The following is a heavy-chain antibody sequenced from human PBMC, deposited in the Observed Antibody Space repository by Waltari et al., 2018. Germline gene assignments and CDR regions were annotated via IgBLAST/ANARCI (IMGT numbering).Heavy chain of an antibody. CDR3: ATEYYDFWSGYPVG. V-gene: IGHV4-34*01. J-gene: IGHJ4*02. D-gene: IGHD3-3*01. CDR2: INHSGST. CDR1: GGSFSGYY. Sequence: QVQLQQWGAGLLKPSETLSLTCAVYGGSFSGYYWSWIRQPPGKGLEWIGEINHSGSTNDNPSLKSRVTISVDTSKNQFSLKLSSVTAADTAVYYCATEYYDFWSGYPVGWGQGTLVTVSS.